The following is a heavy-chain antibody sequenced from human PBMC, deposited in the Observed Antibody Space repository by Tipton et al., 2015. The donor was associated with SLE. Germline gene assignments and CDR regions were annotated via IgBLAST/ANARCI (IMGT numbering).Heavy chain of an antibody. CDR1: GYSITGVYY. CDR2: IYHSGST. D-gene: IGHD2-21*01. Sequence: LRLSCAVSGYSITGVYYWGWIRQPPGKGLEWIGSIYHSGSTYYNPSRKSRITISVDTSKNQFSLKLSSVTAADTAVYYCARRGPNSPFDYWGQGTLVTVSS. J-gene: IGHJ4*02. CDR3: ARRGPNSPFDY. V-gene: IGHV4-38-2*01.